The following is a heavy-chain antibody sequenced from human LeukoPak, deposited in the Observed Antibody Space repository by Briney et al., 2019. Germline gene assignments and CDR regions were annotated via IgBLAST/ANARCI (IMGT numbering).Heavy chain of an antibody. Sequence: PGASVKVSCKTSESIFAGSFIHWVRQAPGQGLEWMGWMKPDNGGTHYAQKFKGRVTMTGDTSVSTGNMELTSLRSDDTAVYYCVVTTFYYASGTIKYNWYEPWGQGTLVTVSS. J-gene: IGHJ5*02. CDR1: ESIFAGSF. V-gene: IGHV1-2*02. CDR3: VVTTFYYASGTIKYNWYEP. D-gene: IGHD3-10*01. CDR2: MKPDNGGT.